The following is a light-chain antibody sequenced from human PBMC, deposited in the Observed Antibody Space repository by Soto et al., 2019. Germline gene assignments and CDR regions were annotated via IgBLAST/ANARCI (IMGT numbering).Light chain of an antibody. Sequence: EIVLTQSPGTLSLSPGERATLSCRASQSVSSSYLAWYQQKPGQAPRLLIYGASSRATGIPDRFSGSGSGTDFTLTLSRLEPEDFAVYYCQQYGRSPWTFGQGTKGEIK. V-gene: IGKV3-20*01. CDR1: QSVSSSY. CDR2: GAS. J-gene: IGKJ1*01. CDR3: QQYGRSPWT.